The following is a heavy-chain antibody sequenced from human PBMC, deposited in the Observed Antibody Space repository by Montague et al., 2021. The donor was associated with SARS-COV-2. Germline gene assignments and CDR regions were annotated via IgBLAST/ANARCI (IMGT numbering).Heavy chain of an antibody. CDR2: ISYAGSNK. Sequence: SLRLSCAASGFTFSSYAMHWVRQAPGKGLEWVAVISYAGSNKYYADSVKGRFTISRDNSKNTLYLQMNSLRAEDTAVYYCARERFLPGYSEIGYWGQGTLVTVSS. CDR1: GFTFSSYA. CDR3: ARERFLPGYSEIGY. D-gene: IGHD5-18*01. J-gene: IGHJ4*02. V-gene: IGHV3-30*04.